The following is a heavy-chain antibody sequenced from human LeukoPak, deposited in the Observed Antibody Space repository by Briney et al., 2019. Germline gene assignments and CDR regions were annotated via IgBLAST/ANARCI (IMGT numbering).Heavy chain of an antibody. CDR3: ARIHQNRVVVGAKGAFEI. CDR1: GLTFNNFA. J-gene: IGHJ3*02. CDR2: IGSSGGST. Sequence: GGSLRLSCEASGLTFNNFAMHWVRQSSGKGLEWVSGIGSSGGSTYYADSVKGRFTIPRDTSKDTVNLQMDSLRAEDTAIYYCARIHQNRVVVGAKGAFEIWGQGTVVTVSS. V-gene: IGHV3-23*01. D-gene: IGHD2-15*01.